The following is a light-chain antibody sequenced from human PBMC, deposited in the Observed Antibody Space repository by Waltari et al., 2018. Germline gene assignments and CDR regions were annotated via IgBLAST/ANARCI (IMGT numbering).Light chain of an antibody. J-gene: IGLJ2*01. V-gene: IGLV3-21*02. CDR1: NIGSKS. Sequence: SYVLTQPPSVSVAPGQTATIACGENNIGSKSVHWYQQKPGQDPVLVVYDDSDRPSGIPERFSGSNSGTATLTISGVEGGDEADYYCQVWDSSDDHVVFGGGTKLTVL. CDR3: QVWDSSDDHVV. CDR2: DDS.